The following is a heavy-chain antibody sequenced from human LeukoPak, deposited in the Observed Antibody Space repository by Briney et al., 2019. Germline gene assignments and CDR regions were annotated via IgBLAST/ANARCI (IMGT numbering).Heavy chain of an antibody. V-gene: IGHV3-23*01. CDR1: GFTFSNYG. Sequence: GGTLTLSCAASGFTFSNYGMSWVRQAPGKGLEWVSAISGRGGGTYYADSVKGRFTISRGNSKNTLYLQMNSLRAEDTAVYYCARKIAAAHYRFDYWGQGTLVTVSS. CDR3: ARKIAAAHYRFDY. CDR2: ISGRGGGT. J-gene: IGHJ4*02. D-gene: IGHD6-13*01.